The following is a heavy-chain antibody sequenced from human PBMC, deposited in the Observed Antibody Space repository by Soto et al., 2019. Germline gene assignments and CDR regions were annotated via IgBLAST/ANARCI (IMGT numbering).Heavy chain of an antibody. CDR3: TTDTTDGYNYRY. V-gene: IGHV3-15*01. Sequence: EVQLVESGGGLVKPGGSLRLSCAASGFTFSNAWMSWVRQAPGKGLEWVGRIKSKTDGGTTDYAAPVKGRFTISRDDSKNTLYLQMNSLKTEDTAVYYCTTDTTDGYNYRYWGQGTLVTVSS. J-gene: IGHJ4*02. CDR1: GFTFSNAW. CDR2: IKSKTDGGTT. D-gene: IGHD5-12*01.